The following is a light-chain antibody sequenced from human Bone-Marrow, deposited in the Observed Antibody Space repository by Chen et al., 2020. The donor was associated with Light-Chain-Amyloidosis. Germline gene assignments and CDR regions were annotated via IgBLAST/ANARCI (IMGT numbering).Light chain of an antibody. J-gene: IGKJ4*01. CDR3: QQYGTSPLT. CDR1: QTISSNY. CDR2: GSS. Sequence: EIVLTQSPGTLSLSPGEGANLSCRASQTISSNYLTWYQQTFGQAPRLLIYGSSSGATGIPDRCTGSGSGTEFTLTINRLGPEDFAMYYCQQYGTSPLTFGGGTKVEIK. V-gene: IGKV3-20*01.